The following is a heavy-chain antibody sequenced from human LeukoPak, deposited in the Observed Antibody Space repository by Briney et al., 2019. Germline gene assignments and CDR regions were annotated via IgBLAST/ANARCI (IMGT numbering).Heavy chain of an antibody. D-gene: IGHD1-26*01. V-gene: IGHV4-4*02. CDR1: GGSISSSNW. CDR2: IYHSGST. Sequence: SETLSLTCAVSGGSISSSNWWSWVRQPPGKGLEWIGEIYHSGSTNYNPSLKSRVTISVDTSKNQFSLKLSSVTAADTAVYYCARGIVGATPSYYYYMDVWGKGTTVTISS. CDR3: ARGIVGATPSYYYYMDV. J-gene: IGHJ6*03.